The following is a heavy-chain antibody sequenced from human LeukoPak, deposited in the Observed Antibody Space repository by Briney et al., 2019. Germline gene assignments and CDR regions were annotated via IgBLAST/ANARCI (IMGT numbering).Heavy chain of an antibody. CDR1: GYTFTGYY. J-gene: IGHJ4*02. V-gene: IGHV1-18*04. D-gene: IGHD3-3*01. CDR3: ARDLKYYDFWSGYDPGFDY. Sequence: ASVKVSCKASGYTFTGYYMHWVRQAPGQGLEWMGWISAYNGNTNYAQKLQGRVTMTTDTSTSTAYMELRSLRSDDTAVYYCARDLKYYDFWSGYDPGFDYWGQGTLVTVSS. CDR2: ISAYNGNT.